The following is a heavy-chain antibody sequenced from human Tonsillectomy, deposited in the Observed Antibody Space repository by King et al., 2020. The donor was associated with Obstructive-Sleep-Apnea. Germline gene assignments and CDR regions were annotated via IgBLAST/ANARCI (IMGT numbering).Heavy chain of an antibody. CDR1: GFTFSSYG. V-gene: IGHV3-30*18. CDR3: AKESRRVTLFDP. J-gene: IGHJ5*02. Sequence: VQLVESGGGVVQPGRSLRLSCAASGFTFSSYGMNWVRQAPGKGLEWVAGISYVGSNKYYADSVQGRFTISRDNSKNTLYLQMNSLRAEDTAVYYCAKESRRVTLFDPWGQGTLVTVSS. CDR2: ISYVGSNK.